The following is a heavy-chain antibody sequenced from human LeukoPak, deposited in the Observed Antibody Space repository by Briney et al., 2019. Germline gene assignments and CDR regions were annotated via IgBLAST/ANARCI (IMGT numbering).Heavy chain of an antibody. V-gene: IGHV3-7*01. J-gene: IGHJ4*02. D-gene: IGHD6-19*01. CDR3: ATGGGWYFDY. CDR2: IGEDGSEN. CDR1: GFTFSNYW. Sequence: GGSLRLSCAASGFTFSNYWMNWVRQAPGKGLEWVASIGEDGSENYYVDSVKGRFTISRDNAKNSLYLQMNSLRVEDTAVYYCATGGGWYFDYWGQGAQITDSS.